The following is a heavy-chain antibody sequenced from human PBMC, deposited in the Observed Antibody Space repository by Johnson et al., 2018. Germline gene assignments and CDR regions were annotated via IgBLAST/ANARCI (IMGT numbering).Heavy chain of an antibody. CDR1: GFTFYDHA. CDR2: ISSSGYTI. V-gene: IGHV3-11*01. D-gene: IGHD2-8*01. J-gene: IGHJ3*02. CDR3: VREGSMAEVANGFDI. Sequence: QVQLVESGGGLVKPGGSLRLSCAASGFTFYDHAMTWIRQAPGKGLECISYISSSGYTIKYTDSVKGRFTTSRDNAQNSLYLQMNSLRAEDTALYYCVREGSMAEVANGFDIWGLGTMVTVSS.